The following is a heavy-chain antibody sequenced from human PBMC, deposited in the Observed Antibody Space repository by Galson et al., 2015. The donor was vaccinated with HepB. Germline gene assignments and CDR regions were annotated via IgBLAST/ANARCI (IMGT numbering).Heavy chain of an antibody. Sequence: SLRLSCAASGFTFTNYAMHWVRQAPGKGLQWVALISYDGSNKYHADSVKGRFTISRDNSKNMMYLQMDSLRVEDTAVYYCARELVPGPSDFWGQGTLVTVSS. CDR1: GFTFTNYA. J-gene: IGHJ4*02. CDR2: ISYDGSNK. CDR3: ARELVPGPSDF. V-gene: IGHV3-30-3*01.